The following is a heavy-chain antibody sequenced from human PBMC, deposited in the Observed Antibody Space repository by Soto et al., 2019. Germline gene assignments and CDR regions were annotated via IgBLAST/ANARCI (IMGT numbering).Heavy chain of an antibody. V-gene: IGHV1-69*13. Sequence: SVKVSCKASGYTFTGYYMHWVRQAPGQGLEWMGGIIPIFGTANYAQKFQGRVTITADESTSTAYMELSSLRSEDTAVYYCARVIECGVVPPQYNWFDPWGQGTLVTVSS. D-gene: IGHD3-3*01. J-gene: IGHJ5*02. CDR1: GYTFTGYY. CDR3: ARVIECGVVPPQYNWFDP. CDR2: IIPIFGTA.